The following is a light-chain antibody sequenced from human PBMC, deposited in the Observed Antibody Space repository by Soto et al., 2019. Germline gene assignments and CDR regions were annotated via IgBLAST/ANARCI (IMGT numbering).Light chain of an antibody. CDR3: SSYTSSSTHV. J-gene: IGLJ1*01. Sequence: QSALTQPASVSGSPGQSITISCTGTSSDVGAYTFVSWYQQHPDKVPKLMIFDVSSRPSGVSNRFSGSKSGNTASLTISGLQPEDEADYYCSSYTSSSTHVFGSGTKLTVL. CDR2: DVS. V-gene: IGLV2-14*03. CDR1: SSDVGAYTF.